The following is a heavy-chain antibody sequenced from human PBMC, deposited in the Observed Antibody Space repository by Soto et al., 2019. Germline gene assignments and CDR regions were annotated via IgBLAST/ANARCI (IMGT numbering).Heavy chain of an antibody. V-gene: IGHV3-30*18. D-gene: IGHD3-3*01. Sequence: PGGSLRLSCAASGFTFSSYGMHWVRQAPGKGLEWVAVISYDGSNKYYADSVKGRFTISRDNSKNTLYLQMNSLRAEDTAVYYCAKGPGFLDYRGQGTLVTVSS. CDR2: ISYDGSNK. CDR1: GFTFSSYG. J-gene: IGHJ4*02. CDR3: AKGPGFLDY.